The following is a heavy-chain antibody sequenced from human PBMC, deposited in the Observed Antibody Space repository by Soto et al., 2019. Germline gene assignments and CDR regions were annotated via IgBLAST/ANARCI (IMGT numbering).Heavy chain of an antibody. J-gene: IGHJ4*02. CDR3: ARAGGSGWYLTH. CDR2: INHSGST. D-gene: IGHD6-19*01. V-gene: IGHV4-34*01. Sequence: SETLSLTCAVYGGSFSGYYWSWIRQPPGKGLEWIGEINHSGSTTYNPSIKSRVTISVDTSKNQFSLKLSSVTAADTAVYYCARAGGSGWYLTHWGQGTLVTVSS. CDR1: GGSFSGYY.